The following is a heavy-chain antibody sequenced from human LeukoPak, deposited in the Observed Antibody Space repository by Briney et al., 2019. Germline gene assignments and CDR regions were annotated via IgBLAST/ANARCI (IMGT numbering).Heavy chain of an antibody. CDR1: GFTFSTYV. CDR2: ISSNGDNT. J-gene: IGHJ4*02. Sequence: GGSLRLYCSVSGFTFSTYVMHWVRQAPGKGLEYVSAISSNGDNTYYADSVKGRFTISRDNSKNTLYLQMSSLRADDTAVYYCVRGTGYWGQGTLVTVSS. CDR3: VRGTGY. V-gene: IGHV3-64D*06.